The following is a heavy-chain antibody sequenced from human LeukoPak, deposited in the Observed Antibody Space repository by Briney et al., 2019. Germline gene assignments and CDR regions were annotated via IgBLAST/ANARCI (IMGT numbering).Heavy chain of an antibody. V-gene: IGHV1-2*02. J-gene: IGHJ4*02. CDR3: ARVRQQLVRDFDY. Sequence: ASVKVSCKASGYTFTGYYMHWVRQAPGQGLEWMGWINPNSGGTNYAQKSQGRVTMTRDTSISTAYMELSRLRSDDTAVYYCARVRQQLVRDFDYWGQGTLVTVSS. CDR1: GYTFTGYY. D-gene: IGHD6-13*01. CDR2: INPNSGGT.